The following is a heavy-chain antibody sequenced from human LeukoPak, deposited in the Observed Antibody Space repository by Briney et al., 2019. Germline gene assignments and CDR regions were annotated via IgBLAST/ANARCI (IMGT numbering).Heavy chain of an antibody. V-gene: IGHV3-49*04. J-gene: IGHJ4*02. CDR3: TRDREYSSSWFDY. CDR2: IRSKAYGGTT. Sequence: GGSLRLSCTASGFTFGDYAMSWVRQAPGKGLEWVGFIRSKAYGGTTEYAASVKGRFIISRDDSKSIAYLQMNSLKTEDTAVYYCTRDREYSSSWFDYWGQGTLVTVSS. CDR1: GFTFGDYA. D-gene: IGHD6-13*01.